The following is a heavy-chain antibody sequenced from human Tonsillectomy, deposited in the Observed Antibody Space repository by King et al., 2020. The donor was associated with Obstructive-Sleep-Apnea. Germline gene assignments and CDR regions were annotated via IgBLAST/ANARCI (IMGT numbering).Heavy chain of an antibody. V-gene: IGHV3-48*04. Sequence: VQLVESGGGLVQPGGSLRLSCAASGFTFSSYSMNWVRQAPGKGLEWVSYISSSSRTIYYADSVKGRFTISRDNAKNSLYLQMNSLRAEDTAVYYCAGAPKMIVHDAFDSWGQGTMVTVSS. J-gene: IGHJ3*02. D-gene: IGHD3-22*01. CDR2: ISSSSRTI. CDR1: GFTFSSYS. CDR3: AGAPKMIVHDAFDS.